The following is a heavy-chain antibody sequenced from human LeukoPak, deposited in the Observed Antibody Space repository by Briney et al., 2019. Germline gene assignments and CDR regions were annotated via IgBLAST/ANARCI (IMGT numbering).Heavy chain of an antibody. CDR2: IYHSGST. Sequence: SETLSLTCAVSGGSISSSNWWSWVRQPPGKGLEWIGEIYHSGSTNYNPSLKSRVTISVDTSKNQFSLKLSSVTAADTAVYYCMMIVVVITDYFDYWGQGTLVTVSS. V-gene: IGHV4-4*02. CDR3: MMIVVVITDYFDY. D-gene: IGHD3-22*01. CDR1: GGSISSSNW. J-gene: IGHJ4*02.